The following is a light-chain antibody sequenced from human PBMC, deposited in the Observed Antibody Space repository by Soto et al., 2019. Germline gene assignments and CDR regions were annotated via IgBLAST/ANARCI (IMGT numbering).Light chain of an antibody. CDR3: CSDAGNYTF. CDR1: SNDVGGYDY. V-gene: IGLV2-11*01. Sequence: QSVLTQPRSVSGSPGQSVTISCTGTSNDVGGYDYVSWYQQYPGKAPTYILYDVTKRPSGVPDRFSGSKSGNTASLTISGLQADDEADYYGCSDAGNYTFFGGGTKLTVL. J-gene: IGLJ2*01. CDR2: DVT.